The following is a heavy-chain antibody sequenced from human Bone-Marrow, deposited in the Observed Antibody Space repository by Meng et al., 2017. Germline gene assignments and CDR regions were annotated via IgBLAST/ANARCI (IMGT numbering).Heavy chain of an antibody. Sequence: VLRVQLGVGVKQPRSPVKASCKALGGTFESFAISWVQQAPGQGLERMGGIIPIFGTANYAQKFQGRVTITADESTSTAYMELSSLRSEDTAVYYCARVEYGGKNPNWFDPWGQGTLVTVSS. V-gene: IGHV1-69*01. CDR3: ARVEYGGKNPNWFDP. CDR1: GGTFESFA. D-gene: IGHD4-23*01. CDR2: IIPIFGTA. J-gene: IGHJ5*02.